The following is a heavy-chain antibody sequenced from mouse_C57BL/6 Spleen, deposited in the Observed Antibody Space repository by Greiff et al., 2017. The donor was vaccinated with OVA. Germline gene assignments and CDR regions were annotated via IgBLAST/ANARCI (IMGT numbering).Heavy chain of an antibody. J-gene: IGHJ2*01. CDR3: ASGLRGYCDY. Sequence: VQLQQSGPELVKPGASVKISCKASGYTFTDYYMNWVKQSHGKSLEWIGDINPNNGGTSYNQKFKGKSTLTVDKSSSTAYMELRSLTSEDAAVYYCASGLRGYCDYWGQGTTLTVSS. D-gene: IGHD3-1*01. CDR1: GYTFTDYY. V-gene: IGHV1-26*01. CDR2: INPNNGGT.